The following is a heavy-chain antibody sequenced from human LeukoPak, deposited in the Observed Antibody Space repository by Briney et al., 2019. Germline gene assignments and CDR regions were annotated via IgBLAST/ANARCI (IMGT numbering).Heavy chain of an antibody. J-gene: IGHJ4*02. CDR3: AKDFRIGYSAHFDY. Sequence: GGSLRLSCVGSGFTFRSHAMSGVRQAPEKGLEFVSGIYENGGTTYYADSVKGRFFISRDNSKNTLYLQMDSLRGEDTAVYYCAKDFRIGYSAHFDYWGQGALVTVSS. CDR2: IYENGGTT. D-gene: IGHD2-21*01. CDR1: GFTFRSHA. V-gene: IGHV3-23*01.